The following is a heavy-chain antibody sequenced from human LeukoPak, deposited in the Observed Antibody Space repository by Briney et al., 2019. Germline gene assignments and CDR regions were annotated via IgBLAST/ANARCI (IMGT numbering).Heavy chain of an antibody. CDR3: ARGGIVATPYYFDY. CDR2: INHSGST. V-gene: IGHV4-34*01. D-gene: IGHD5-12*01. Sequence: SETLSLTCAVYGGSFSGYYWSWIRQPPGKGLEWIGEINHSGSTNYNPSLKSRVTISVDTSKNQFSLKLSSVTAADTPVYYCARGGIVATPYYFDYWGQGTLVTVSS. J-gene: IGHJ4*02. CDR1: GGSFSGYY.